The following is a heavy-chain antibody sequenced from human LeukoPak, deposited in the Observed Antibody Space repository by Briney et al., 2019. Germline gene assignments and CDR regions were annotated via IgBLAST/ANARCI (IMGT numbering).Heavy chain of an antibody. D-gene: IGHD3-3*01. CDR1: GGSISSYY. Sequence: SETLSLTCTVSGGSISSYYWSWIRQPAGKGLEWIGRLYTSGSTNYNPSLKSRVTISVDKSKNQLSLKLSSVTAADTAVYYCAREVVDFWSGYRIDYWGQGTLVTVSS. CDR3: AREVVDFWSGYRIDY. CDR2: LYTSGST. V-gene: IGHV4-4*07. J-gene: IGHJ4*02.